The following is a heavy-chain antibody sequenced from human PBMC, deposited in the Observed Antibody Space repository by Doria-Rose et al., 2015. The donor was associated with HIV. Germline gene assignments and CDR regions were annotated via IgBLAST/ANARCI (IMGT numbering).Heavy chain of an antibody. V-gene: IGHV3-9*01. CDR3: AKAPIIGPKYYFYMDV. CDR2: ISWDSGAK. CDR1: GFSFESYA. J-gene: IGHJ6*03. Sequence: EVQLVESGGGLVQPGRSLRLSCVGSGFSFESYAMHWVRLAPGKGLEWVAGISWDSGAKGNADSVECRFTISRDNAKMSVYLEMRSLRPEDTAFYHCAKAPIIGPKYYFYMDVWGKGTSVTVSS. D-gene: IGHD3-3*01.